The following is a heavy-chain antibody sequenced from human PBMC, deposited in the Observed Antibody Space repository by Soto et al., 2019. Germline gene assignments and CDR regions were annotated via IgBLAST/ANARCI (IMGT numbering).Heavy chain of an antibody. V-gene: IGHV4-59*11. CDR2: IHYSGST. CDR3: VRSYSSGWYNGFHP. Sequence: QVQLQESGPGLVKPSETLVLTCTVSGASISSHYWRWVRQPPGKGLEWIGYIHYSGSTRYDPSLTSRVDISLDPSKVHFSLSLRSVTAADTATYYCVRSYSSGWYNGFHPWGPGTQVTVSS. J-gene: IGHJ5*02. CDR1: GASISSHY. D-gene: IGHD6-19*01.